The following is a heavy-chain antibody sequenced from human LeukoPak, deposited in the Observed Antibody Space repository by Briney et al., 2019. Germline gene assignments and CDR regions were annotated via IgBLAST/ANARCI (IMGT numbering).Heavy chain of an antibody. CDR1: GDSVSSNSAA. CDR2: TYYRSKWYN. V-gene: IGHV6-1*01. J-gene: IGHJ3*01. Sequence: SQTLPLTCAISGDSVSSNSAAWNWIRQSPSRGLEWLGRTYYRSKWYNDYAVSVKSRVTINPDTSKNQFSLQLNSVTPEDTAVYYCARERISMVRGAGDTFDVWGQGTMVTVSS. CDR3: ARERISMVRGAGDTFDV. D-gene: IGHD3-10*01.